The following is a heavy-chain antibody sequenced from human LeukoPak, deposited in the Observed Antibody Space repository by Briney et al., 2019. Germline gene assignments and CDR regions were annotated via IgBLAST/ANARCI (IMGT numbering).Heavy chain of an antibody. Sequence: ASVKVSCKASGYTFTSYGISWVRQAPGQGLDWMGWISAYNGNTNYAQKLQGRVTMTTDTSTSTAYMELRSLRSDDTAVYYCARVSPYYDFWSGYYTDYWGQGTLVTVSS. J-gene: IGHJ4*02. V-gene: IGHV1-18*01. CDR3: ARVSPYYDFWSGYYTDY. CDR1: GYTFTSYG. D-gene: IGHD3-3*01. CDR2: ISAYNGNT.